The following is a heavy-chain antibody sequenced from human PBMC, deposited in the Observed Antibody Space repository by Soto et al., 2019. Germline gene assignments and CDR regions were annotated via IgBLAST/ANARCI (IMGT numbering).Heavy chain of an antibody. CDR3: AKDRDYRNYYYYYYMDV. CDR2: ISYDGSNK. CDR1: GFTFSSYG. Sequence: PGGSLRLSCAASGFTFSSYGMHWVRQAPGKGLEWAAVISYDGSNKYYADSVKGRFTISRDNSKNTLYLQMNSLRAEDTAVYYCAKDRDYRNYYYYYYMDVWGKGTKVTVSS. V-gene: IGHV3-30*18. J-gene: IGHJ6*03. D-gene: IGHD4-17*01.